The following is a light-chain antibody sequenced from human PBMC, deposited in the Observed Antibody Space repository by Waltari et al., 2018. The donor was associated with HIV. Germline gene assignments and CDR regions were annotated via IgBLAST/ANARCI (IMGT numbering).Light chain of an antibody. J-gene: IGLJ1*01. Sequence: QSVLTQPAPVSGFLGQSITIPCGGSSGDIGSFNFVSWYHCRPFPAPRLIIHDVRSRPAVVATRFSGSKTGSTASLTISGLNRDDEGVYYCCSYSRGGDSYVFGPGT. CDR1: SGDIGSFNF. V-gene: IGLV2-14*01. CDR2: DVR. CDR3: CSYSRGGDSYV.